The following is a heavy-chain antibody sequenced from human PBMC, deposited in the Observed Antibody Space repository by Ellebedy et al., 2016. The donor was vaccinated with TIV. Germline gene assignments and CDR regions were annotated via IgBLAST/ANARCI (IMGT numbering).Heavy chain of an antibody. CDR1: GFTFDDYT. Sequence: GGSLRLSXAASGFTFDDYTMHWVRQAPGKGLEWVSLISWDGGSTYYADSVKGRFTISRDNSKNSLNLQMNSLRTEDTALYYCAKDSSGPGDSSGPYDHPPAFAFDIWGQGTMVTVSS. CDR3: AKDSSGPGDSSGPYDHPPAFAFDI. J-gene: IGHJ3*02. CDR2: ISWDGGST. D-gene: IGHD6-19*01. V-gene: IGHV3-43*01.